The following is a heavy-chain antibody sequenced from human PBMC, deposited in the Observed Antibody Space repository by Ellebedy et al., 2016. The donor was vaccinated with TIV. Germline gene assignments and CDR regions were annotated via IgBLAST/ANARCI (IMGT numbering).Heavy chain of an antibody. J-gene: IGHJ6*02. D-gene: IGHD6-6*01. CDR2: IIPIFGTA. V-gene: IGHV1-69*13. Sequence: SVKVSXXASGGTFSSYAISWVRQAPGQGLEWMGGIIPIFGTANYAQKFQGRVTITADESTSTAYMELSSLRSEDTAVYYCARDMNEYSSTSGMDVWGQGTTVTVSS. CDR3: ARDMNEYSSTSGMDV. CDR1: GGTFSSYA.